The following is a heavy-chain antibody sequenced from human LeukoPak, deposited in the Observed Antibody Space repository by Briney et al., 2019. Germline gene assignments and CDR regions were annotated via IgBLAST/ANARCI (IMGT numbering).Heavy chain of an antibody. Sequence: SETLSLTCTVSGGSISSSSYYWGWIRQPPGKGLEWIGSIYYSGSTYYNPSLKSRVTISVDTSKNQFSLKLSSVTAADTAVYYCARLQSGTVDYWGQGTLVTVS. D-gene: IGHD1-14*01. V-gene: IGHV4-39*01. J-gene: IGHJ4*02. CDR1: GGSISSSSYY. CDR3: ARLQSGTVDY. CDR2: IYYSGST.